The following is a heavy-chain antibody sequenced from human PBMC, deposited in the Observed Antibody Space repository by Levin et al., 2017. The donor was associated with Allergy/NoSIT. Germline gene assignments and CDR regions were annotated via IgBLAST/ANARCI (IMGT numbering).Heavy chain of an antibody. Sequence: SCTVSGGSISSYYWSWIRQPPGKGLEWIGYIYYSGSTNYNPSLKSRVTISIDTSKNQFSLKLSSVTAADTAVYYCARDRGGGFGELLYGADAFDIWGQGTMVTVSS. J-gene: IGHJ3*02. D-gene: IGHD3-10*01. CDR2: IYYSGST. V-gene: IGHV4-59*01. CDR1: GGSISSYY. CDR3: ARDRGGGFGELLYGADAFDI.